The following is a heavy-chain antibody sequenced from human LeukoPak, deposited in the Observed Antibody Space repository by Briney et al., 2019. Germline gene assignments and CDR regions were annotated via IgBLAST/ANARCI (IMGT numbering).Heavy chain of an antibody. Sequence: PSETLSLTCTVSGGSISDYYRGWIRQPPGKGLEWIGYFYNSGSSTYNPSLKSRVTISVDTSKEQFSLKVNSVTAADTAVYYCAREPHCSSTSCYPFDYWGQGTLVTVSS. CDR2: FYNSGSS. D-gene: IGHD2-2*01. J-gene: IGHJ4*02. CDR1: GGSISDYY. V-gene: IGHV4-59*01. CDR3: AREPHCSSTSCYPFDY.